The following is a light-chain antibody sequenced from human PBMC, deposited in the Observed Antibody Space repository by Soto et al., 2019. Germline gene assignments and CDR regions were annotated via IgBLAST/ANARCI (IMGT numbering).Light chain of an antibody. CDR1: QSVDHS. CDR3: QQFHRWPIT. J-gene: IGKJ5*01. Sequence: EVVMTQSPGTLSVSPGERATLSCRASQSVDHSLAWYQEKPGQAPRLLIYRASTRATGVPARISGGGSGTEFTLTLSSLQSEDFAVYYCQQFHRWPITFGQGTRLEI. CDR2: RAS. V-gene: IGKV3-15*01.